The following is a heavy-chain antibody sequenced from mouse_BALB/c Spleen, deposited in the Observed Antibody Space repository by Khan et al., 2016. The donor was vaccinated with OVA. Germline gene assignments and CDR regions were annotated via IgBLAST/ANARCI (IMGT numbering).Heavy chain of an antibody. CDR2: INPRSSYT. D-gene: IGHD2-14*01. CDR3: ARRTTGYAMDY. J-gene: IGHJ4*01. V-gene: IGHV1-4*01. Sequence: QVQLQQPGAELARPGASVKMSCKASGYTFTSNTMPWVKQRPGQGLEWIGYINPRSSYTNYTQKFKDKATFTADKSSSTAYMQLSSLTSEDAAVDYCARRTTGYAMDYWGQGTSVTVSS. CDR1: GYTFTSNT.